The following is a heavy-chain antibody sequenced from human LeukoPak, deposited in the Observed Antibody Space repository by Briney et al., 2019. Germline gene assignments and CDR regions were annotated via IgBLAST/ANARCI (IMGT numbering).Heavy chain of an antibody. V-gene: IGHV3-30*18. CDR3: ANGRNDYYYYYGMDV. CDR2: ISYDGSNK. Sequence: GRSLRLSCAASGFTFSSYGMHWVRQAPGKGLEWVAVISYDGSNKYYADSVKGRFTISRANSKNTLYLQMNSLRAEDTAVYYCANGRNDYYYYYGMDVWGQGATVTVSS. J-gene: IGHJ6*02. CDR1: GFTFSSYG. D-gene: IGHD1-1*01.